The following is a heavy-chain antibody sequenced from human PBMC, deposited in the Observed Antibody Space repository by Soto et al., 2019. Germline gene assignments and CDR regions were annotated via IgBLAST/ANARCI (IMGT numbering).Heavy chain of an antibody. Sequence: SETLSLTCTVSGGSISNYYWSWIRQPPGKGLEWIAYIYYSGSTNYNPSLKSRVTISLDTSKNHFSLKLSSVTAADTAVYYCARHVVPAANYFDYWGQGTLVTVS. CDR1: GGSISNYY. CDR3: ARHVVPAANYFDY. V-gene: IGHV4-59*08. D-gene: IGHD2-2*01. J-gene: IGHJ4*02. CDR2: IYYSGST.